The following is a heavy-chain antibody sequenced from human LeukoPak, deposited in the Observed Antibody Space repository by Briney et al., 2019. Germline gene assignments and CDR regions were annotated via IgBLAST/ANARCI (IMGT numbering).Heavy chain of an antibody. Sequence: PGGSLRLSCAASGFTFSSYSVNWVRQAPGKGLEWVSSISSSSSYIYYADSVKGRFTISRDNAKNSLYLQMNSLRAEDTAVYYCARGPAASGYYDSRGRNGYFDYWGQGTLVTVSS. CDR3: ARGPAASGYYDSRGRNGYFDY. CDR2: ISSSSSYI. D-gene: IGHD3-22*01. V-gene: IGHV3-21*01. CDR1: GFTFSSYS. J-gene: IGHJ4*02.